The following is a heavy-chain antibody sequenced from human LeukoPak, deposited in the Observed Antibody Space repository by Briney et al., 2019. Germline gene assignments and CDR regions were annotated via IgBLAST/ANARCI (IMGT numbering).Heavy chain of an antibody. D-gene: IGHD4-23*01. V-gene: IGHV4-59*01. Sequence: SETLSLTCAVSGGSMSNYYWTWIRQAPGKGLEWIGYIYYSGSTNYNPSLKSRLTISVDTSKNQFSLRLSSVTAADTAVYYCARLRGNYFSDYWGQGTLVTVSS. CDR2: IYYSGST. CDR3: ARLRGNYFSDY. CDR1: GGSMSNYY. J-gene: IGHJ4*02.